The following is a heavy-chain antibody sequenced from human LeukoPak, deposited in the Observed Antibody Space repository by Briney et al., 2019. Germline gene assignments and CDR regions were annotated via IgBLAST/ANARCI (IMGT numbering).Heavy chain of an antibody. Sequence: ASVKVSCKASGYIFSTHAMNWVRQAPGQGLEWMGWINTNTGNPTYAQGFTGRFVFSLDTSVSTAYLQISSLKAEDTAVYYCAGGDDFWSGFLLIDYWGQGTLVTVSS. D-gene: IGHD3-3*01. CDR3: AGGDDFWSGFLLIDY. CDR1: GYIFSTHA. V-gene: IGHV7-4-1*02. J-gene: IGHJ4*02. CDR2: INTNTGNP.